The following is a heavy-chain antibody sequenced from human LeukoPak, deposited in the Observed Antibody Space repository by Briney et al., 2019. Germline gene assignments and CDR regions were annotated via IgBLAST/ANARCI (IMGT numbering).Heavy chain of an antibody. Sequence: PGGSLRLSCAASGFTFSSYSMNWVRQAPGKGLVWVSRINTDGSNTNYADSVKGRFTISRDNAKNTLYLQMNSLRAEDTAVYYCARDPYSSSWYPLCDYWGQGTLVTVSS. J-gene: IGHJ4*02. CDR3: ARDPYSSSWYPLCDY. V-gene: IGHV3-74*01. CDR1: GFTFSSYS. D-gene: IGHD6-13*01. CDR2: INTDGSNT.